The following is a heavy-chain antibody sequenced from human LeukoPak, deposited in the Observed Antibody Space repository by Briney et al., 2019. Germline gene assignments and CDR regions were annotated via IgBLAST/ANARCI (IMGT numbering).Heavy chain of an antibody. Sequence: SETLSLTCAVSRYSLSGGYYWALIRQPPGKGLEWIGTVYHTGGPYYNPSLDSRVTISVDTSKNEFSLNLKSVTAADTAVYYCARAGWIITSGIDYWGQGALVTVSS. CDR1: RYSLSGGYY. CDR2: VYHTGGP. V-gene: IGHV4-38-2*01. D-gene: IGHD3-10*01. J-gene: IGHJ4*02. CDR3: ARAGWIITSGIDY.